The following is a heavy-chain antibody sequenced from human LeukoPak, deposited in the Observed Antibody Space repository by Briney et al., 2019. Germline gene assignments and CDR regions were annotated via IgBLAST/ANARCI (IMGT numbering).Heavy chain of an antibody. CDR2: ISGSGGST. J-gene: IGHJ4*02. V-gene: IGHV3-23*01. CDR3: AKDINRYYDFWSGYYKN. Sequence: PGGSLRLSCAASGFTFSSYAMSWVRQAPGKGLEWVSAISGSGGSTYYADSVKGRFTISRDNSKNTLYLQMNSLRAEDTAVYYCAKDINRYYDFWSGYYKNWGQGTLVTVSS. D-gene: IGHD3-3*01. CDR1: GFTFSSYA.